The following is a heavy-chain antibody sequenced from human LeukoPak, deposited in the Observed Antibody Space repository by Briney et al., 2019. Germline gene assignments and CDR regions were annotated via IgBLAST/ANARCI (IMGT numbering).Heavy chain of an antibody. V-gene: IGHV3-66*01. D-gene: IGHD1-14*01. J-gene: IGHJ4*02. Sequence: GGSLRLSCAASGFTFSSYGMSWVRQAPGRGLEWVSVIYTGGITKYADSVKGRFTISRDNSKSTVYLQMNNLSDEDTGVYFCARENLVHWGQGTLVIVSS. CDR1: GFTFSSYG. CDR2: IYTGGIT. CDR3: ARENLVH.